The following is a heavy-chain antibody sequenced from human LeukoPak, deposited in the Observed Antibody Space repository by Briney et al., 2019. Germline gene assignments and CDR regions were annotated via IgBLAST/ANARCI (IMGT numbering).Heavy chain of an antibody. Sequence: QAGGSLRLSCAASGFTFSSYEMNWVRQAPGKGLEWVSYISSSGSTIYYADSVKGRLTISRDNAKNSLYLQMNSLRAEDTAVYYCARAPSSGWSKWGQGTLVTVSS. J-gene: IGHJ4*02. D-gene: IGHD6-19*01. V-gene: IGHV3-48*03. CDR2: ISSSGSTI. CDR1: GFTFSSYE. CDR3: ARAPSSGWSK.